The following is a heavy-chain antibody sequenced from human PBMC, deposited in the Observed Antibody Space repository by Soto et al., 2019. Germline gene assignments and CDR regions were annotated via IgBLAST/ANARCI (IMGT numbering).Heavy chain of an antibody. J-gene: IGHJ4*02. CDR2: ISSDGSIT. Sequence: GGSLRLSCAAAGLTFSDKWLHWVRQAPGRGLEWVSRISSDGSITTYADSVKGRFTISRDNAKNTLYLQMNGLRAEDTAVYYCAKQFDYWGQGTLVTVSS. CDR3: AKQFDY. CDR1: GLTFSDKW. V-gene: IGHV3-74*03.